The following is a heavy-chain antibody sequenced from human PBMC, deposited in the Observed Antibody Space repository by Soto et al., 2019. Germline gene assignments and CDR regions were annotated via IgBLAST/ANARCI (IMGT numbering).Heavy chain of an antibody. Sequence: GGSLRLSCAASGSTFSSYGMHWVRQAPGKGLEWVAVIWYDGSNKYYADSVKGRFTISRDNSKNTLYLQMNSLRAEDTAVYYCARDGSDTAMDYYFDYWGQGTLVTVSS. CDR3: ARDGSDTAMDYYFDY. V-gene: IGHV3-33*01. J-gene: IGHJ4*02. CDR1: GSTFSSYG. CDR2: IWYDGSNK. D-gene: IGHD5-18*01.